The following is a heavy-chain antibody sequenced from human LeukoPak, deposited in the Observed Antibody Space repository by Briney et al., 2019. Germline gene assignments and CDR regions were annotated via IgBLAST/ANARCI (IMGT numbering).Heavy chain of an antibody. D-gene: IGHD3-3*01. Sequence: GGSLRLSCAASGFTFSSYAMSWVRQAPGKWLEWVSAISGSGGSTYYADSVKGRFTISRDNSKNTLYLQMNGLRAEDTAVYYCAKDPMLEWLSYRDWFDPWGQGTLVTVSS. CDR3: AKDPMLEWLSYRDWFDP. CDR2: ISGSGGST. V-gene: IGHV3-23*01. CDR1: GFTFSSYA. J-gene: IGHJ5*02.